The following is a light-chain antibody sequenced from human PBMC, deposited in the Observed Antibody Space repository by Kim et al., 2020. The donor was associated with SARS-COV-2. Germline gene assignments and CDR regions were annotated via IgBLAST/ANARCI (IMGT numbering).Light chain of an antibody. Sequence: PPGERATPPCRASQSVSSNLAWYQQKPGQAPRLLIYGASTRATGIPARFSGSGSGTEFTLTISSLQSEDFAVYYCQQYNNWPPLTFGGGTKVDIK. CDR1: QSVSSN. CDR3: QQYNNWPPLT. J-gene: IGKJ4*01. V-gene: IGKV3-15*01. CDR2: GAS.